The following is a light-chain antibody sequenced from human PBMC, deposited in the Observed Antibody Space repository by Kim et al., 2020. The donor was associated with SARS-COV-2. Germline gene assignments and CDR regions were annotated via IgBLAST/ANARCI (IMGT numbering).Light chain of an antibody. CDR3: LQHNTYPFT. J-gene: IGKJ5*01. V-gene: IGKV1-17*01. CDR2: GAS. Sequence: ASVGDRVTFTCRASQDMRNDLGWYQQNPGRAPKRLIYGASRLQSGVPSRFSGSGSGTEFTLTISSLQPEDFATYFCLQHNTYPFTFGQGTRLEIK. CDR1: QDMRND.